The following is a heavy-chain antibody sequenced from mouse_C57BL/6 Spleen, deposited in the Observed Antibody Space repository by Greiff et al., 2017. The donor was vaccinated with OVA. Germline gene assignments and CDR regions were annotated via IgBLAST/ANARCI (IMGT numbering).Heavy chain of an antibody. CDR1: GFTFSSYA. CDR2: ISDGGSYT. Sequence: EVQRVESGGGLVKPGGSLKLSCAASGFTFSSYAMSWVRQTPEKRLEWVATISDGGSYTYYPDNVKGRFTISRDNAKNNLYLQMSHLKSEDTAMYYCAREGDYYGSSYWAWFAYWGQGTLVTVSA. J-gene: IGHJ3*01. V-gene: IGHV5-4*01. D-gene: IGHD1-1*01. CDR3: AREGDYYGSSYWAWFAY.